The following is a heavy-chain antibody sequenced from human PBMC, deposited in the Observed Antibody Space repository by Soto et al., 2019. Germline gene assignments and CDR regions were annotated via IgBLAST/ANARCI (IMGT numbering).Heavy chain of an antibody. Sequence: GGSLRLSCAGSGFTFISFAMSWVRQAPGKGLEWVAATSYDGSNKYYADSVKGRFIISRDNSKNTLDLLLNTLRAEDTAVYYCAGVYYGGNSVNNYWGQGTPVTVSS. CDR1: GFTFISFA. V-gene: IGHV3-30-3*01. D-gene: IGHD2-8*01. CDR2: TSYDGSNK. CDR3: AGVYYGGNSVNNY. J-gene: IGHJ4*02.